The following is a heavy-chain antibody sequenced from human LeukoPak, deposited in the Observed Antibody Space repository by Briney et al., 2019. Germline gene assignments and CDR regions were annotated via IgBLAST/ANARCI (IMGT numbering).Heavy chain of an antibody. J-gene: IGHJ4*02. Sequence: PGGSLRLSCAASGFTFSTYWMNWVRQAPGKALEWVANINQYGNEKYYVDSVKGRFTISRDNGKNSLYLEMNSLRAEDTAVYYCATGTEMDRGVIINGHLDYWGQGTLVTASS. V-gene: IGHV3-7*01. D-gene: IGHD3-10*01. CDR3: ATGTEMDRGVIINGHLDY. CDR1: GFTFSTYW. CDR2: INQYGNEK.